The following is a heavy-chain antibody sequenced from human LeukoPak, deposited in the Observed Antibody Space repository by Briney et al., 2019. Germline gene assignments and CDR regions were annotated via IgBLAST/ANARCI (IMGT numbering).Heavy chain of an antibody. Sequence: PSETLSLTCTVSGGSISSSSYYWGWIRQPPGKGLEWIGSIYYSGSTYYNPSLKSRVTISVDTSKNQFSLKLSSVTAADTAVYYCARRLGVRKKFDYWGQGTLVTVSS. J-gene: IGHJ4*02. D-gene: IGHD3-10*01. CDR1: GGSISSSSYY. CDR3: ARRLGVRKKFDY. CDR2: IYYSGST. V-gene: IGHV4-39*01.